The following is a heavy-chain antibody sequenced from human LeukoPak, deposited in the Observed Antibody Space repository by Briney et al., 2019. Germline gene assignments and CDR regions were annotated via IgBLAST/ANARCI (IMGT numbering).Heavy chain of an antibody. CDR1: GFSLTTSGVG. V-gene: IGHV2-5*02. J-gene: IGHJ4*02. CDR3: AHYGDYRFMYYFDH. CDR2: IYWDDNK. D-gene: IGHD4-17*01. Sequence: ESGPTLVKPTQTLTLTCTFSGFSLTTSGVGVGWIRQPPGKALEWLALIYWDDNKLYNPSLKSRLTITKDTSKNQVVLTMTNMDPVDTATYYCAHYGDYRFMYYFDHWGQGTPVTVSS.